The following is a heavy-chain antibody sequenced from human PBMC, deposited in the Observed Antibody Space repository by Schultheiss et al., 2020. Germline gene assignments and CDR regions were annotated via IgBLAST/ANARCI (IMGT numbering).Heavy chain of an antibody. Sequence: SETLSLTCTVSGGSIRSYYWSWIRQPPGRGLDWIGYIFYSGSTNYNPSLKSRVTMSVDTSKNQVSLNLGSVTAADTAVFYCARLAGANVRNDAFDIWGQGTMVTVSS. CDR2: IFYSGST. V-gene: IGHV4-59*08. J-gene: IGHJ3*02. CDR3: ARLAGANVRNDAFDI. D-gene: IGHD3-10*01. CDR1: GGSIRSYY.